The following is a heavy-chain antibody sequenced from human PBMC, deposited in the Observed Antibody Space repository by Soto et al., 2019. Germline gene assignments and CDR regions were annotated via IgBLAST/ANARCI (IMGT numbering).Heavy chain of an antibody. CDR3: ARGLAYSSSAALAFDI. Sequence: ASVKVSCKASGYTFTGYYMHWVRQAPGQGLEWMGWINPNSGGTNYAQKFQGWVTMTRDTSINTAYMELSRLRSDDTAVYYCARGLAYSSSAALAFDIWGQGTMVTVSS. V-gene: IGHV1-2*04. CDR1: GYTFTGYY. J-gene: IGHJ3*02. CDR2: INPNSGGT. D-gene: IGHD6-6*01.